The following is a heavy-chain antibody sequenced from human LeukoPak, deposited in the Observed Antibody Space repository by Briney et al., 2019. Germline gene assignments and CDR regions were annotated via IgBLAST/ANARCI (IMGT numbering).Heavy chain of an antibody. V-gene: IGHV3-15*01. CDR1: GFTFSNAW. D-gene: IGHD1-26*01. J-gene: IGHJ4*02. Sequence: GGSLRLSCAASGFTFSNAWMSWGRQAPGKGLELVGRIKSKTDGGTTDYAAPVKGRFTISRDDSQNTLYLQMNSLKTEDTAVYYCTTGAPRAYSGSYSNCWGQGTLVTVSS. CDR3: TTGAPRAYSGSYSNC. CDR2: IKSKTDGGTT.